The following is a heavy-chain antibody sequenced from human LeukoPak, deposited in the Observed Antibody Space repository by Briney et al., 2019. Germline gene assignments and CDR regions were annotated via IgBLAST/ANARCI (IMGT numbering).Heavy chain of an antibody. CDR3: ARDAIGQYRPYYFDC. CDR1: GFTFSSFA. J-gene: IGHJ4*02. Sequence: GGSLRLSCAASGFTFSSFAMSWIRQAPGKGLEWVSSISGSGESTYYADYVKGRFTVSRDNSKNTLNLQLNSLRAEDTAVYYCARDAIGQYRPYYFDCWGQGTLVTVSS. D-gene: IGHD3-16*02. CDR2: ISGSGEST. V-gene: IGHV3-23*01.